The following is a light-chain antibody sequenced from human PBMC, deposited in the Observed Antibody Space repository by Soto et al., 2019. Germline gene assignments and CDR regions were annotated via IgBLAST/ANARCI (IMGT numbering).Light chain of an antibody. CDR2: AAS. V-gene: IGKV1-6*01. Sequence: IQITQSQSSLSSSVSDRVSITCRASQAIRDDLGWYQKKPGKAPKLLIFAASRLERGVPSRFSGSGSGTDFTLTISSLQPEDFATYYCLQYHSSWTFGQGTKVDIK. CDR1: QAIRDD. J-gene: IGKJ1*01. CDR3: LQYHSSWT.